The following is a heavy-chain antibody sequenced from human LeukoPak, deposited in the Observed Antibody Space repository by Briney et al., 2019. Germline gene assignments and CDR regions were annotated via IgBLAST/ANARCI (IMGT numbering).Heavy chain of an antibody. J-gene: IGHJ6*03. D-gene: IGHD3-10*01. CDR1: GGSFDSKY. V-gene: IGHV4-4*09. CDR3: ARLTMVRGVTYYYYYYMDV. CDR2: IYTSGST. Sequence: SETLSLTCSVSGGSFDSKYWSWIRQPPGKGLEWIGYIYTSGSTNYNPSLKSRVTISVDTSKNQFSLKLSSVTAADTAVYYCARLTMVRGVTYYYYYYMDVWGKGTTVTVSS.